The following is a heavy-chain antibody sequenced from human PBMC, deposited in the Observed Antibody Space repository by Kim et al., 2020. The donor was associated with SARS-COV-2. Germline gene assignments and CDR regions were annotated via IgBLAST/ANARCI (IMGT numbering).Heavy chain of an antibody. CDR3: AKDMPPYSSSWLGAFDI. CDR1: GFTFDDYA. Sequence: GGSLRLSCAASGFTFDDYAMHWVRQAPGKGLEWVSGISWNSGSIGYADSVKGRFTISRDNAKNSLYLQMNSLRAEDTALYYCAKDMPPYSSSWLGAFDIWGQGTMVTVSS. D-gene: IGHD6-13*01. J-gene: IGHJ3*02. CDR2: ISWNSGSI. V-gene: IGHV3-9*01.